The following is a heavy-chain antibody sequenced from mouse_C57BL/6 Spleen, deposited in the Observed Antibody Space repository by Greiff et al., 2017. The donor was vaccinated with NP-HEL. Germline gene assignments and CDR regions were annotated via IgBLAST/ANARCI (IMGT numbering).Heavy chain of an antibody. CDR3: TRSYDYRFAY. D-gene: IGHD2-4*01. Sequence: QVQLQQSGAELVRPGASVTLSCKASGYTFTDYEMHWVKQTPVHGLEWIGAIDPETGGTAYNQKFKGKAILTADKSSSTAYMELRSLTSEDSAVYYCTRSYDYRFAYWGQGTLVTVSA. V-gene: IGHV1-15*01. J-gene: IGHJ3*01. CDR1: GYTFTDYE. CDR2: IDPETGGT.